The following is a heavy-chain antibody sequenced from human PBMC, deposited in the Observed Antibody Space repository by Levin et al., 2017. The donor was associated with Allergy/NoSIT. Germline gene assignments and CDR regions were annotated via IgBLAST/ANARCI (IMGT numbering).Heavy chain of an antibody. CDR1: GYTFTSYG. Sequence: GESLKISCKASGYTFTSYGISWVRQAPGQGLEWMGWISAYNGNTNYAQKLQGRVTMTTDTSTSTAYMELRSLRSDDTAVYYCARDKNPVTIYYYYGMDVWGQGTTVTVSS. D-gene: IGHD4-11*01. J-gene: IGHJ6*02. CDR3: ARDKNPVTIYYYYGMDV. CDR2: ISAYNGNT. V-gene: IGHV1-18*01.